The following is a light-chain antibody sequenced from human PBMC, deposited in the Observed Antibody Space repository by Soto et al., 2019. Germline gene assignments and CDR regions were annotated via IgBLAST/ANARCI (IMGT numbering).Light chain of an antibody. V-gene: IGKV3-20*01. CDR3: QQYGSSPQT. CDR2: GAS. Sequence: MTQSPPSQAASPGGRVTLSCGASQNFRGRLAWYQQKAGQAPRLLIYGASIMGTGIPDRFSGSGSGTDFTLTVNRLEPEDFAVYYCQQYGSSPQTFGGGTKVDIK. CDR1: QNFRGR. J-gene: IGKJ4*02.